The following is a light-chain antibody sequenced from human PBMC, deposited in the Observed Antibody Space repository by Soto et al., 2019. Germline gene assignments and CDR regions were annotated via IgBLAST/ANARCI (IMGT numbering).Light chain of an antibody. CDR1: SSDVGGYSY. CDR2: EVS. J-gene: IGLJ2*01. Sequence: QSVLTQPASVSGSPGQSITISCTGTSSDVGGYSYVSWYQQHPGRPPQLMIYEVSNRPSGVSSRFSGSKSGDTASLTISGLQAEDEADYYCSSYSSTTTLLFGGGTKLTVL. CDR3: SSYSSTTTLL. V-gene: IGLV2-14*01.